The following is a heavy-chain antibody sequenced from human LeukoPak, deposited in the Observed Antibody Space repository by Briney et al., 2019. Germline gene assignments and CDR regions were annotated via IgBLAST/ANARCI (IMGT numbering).Heavy chain of an antibody. CDR3: ARDLRRGSSSWYVSGGDY. V-gene: IGHV1-18*01. J-gene: IGHJ4*02. CDR1: GGTFSSNT. CDR2: ITAYNDNT. D-gene: IGHD6-13*01. Sequence: ASVKVSCKASGGTFSSNTISWVRQAPGQGLEWMGWITAYNDNTYYAQKLQGRVTMTTDTSTSTAYMELRSLRSDDTAVYYCARDLRRGSSSWYVSGGDYWGQGTLVTVSS.